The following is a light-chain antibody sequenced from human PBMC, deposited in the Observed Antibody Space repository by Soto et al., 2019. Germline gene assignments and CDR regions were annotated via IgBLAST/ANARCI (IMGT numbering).Light chain of an antibody. Sequence: DIQMTQSPSTLSASVGDRVTITCRASQSISNWLAWYQQKPGRLPRLLIYQASTLESGAPSRFSGSGSGTEFTLTISSLQPDDFATYYCQQYNTYLWTFGQGTKVDIK. CDR3: QQYNTYLWT. CDR2: QAS. J-gene: IGKJ1*01. CDR1: QSISNW. V-gene: IGKV1-5*03.